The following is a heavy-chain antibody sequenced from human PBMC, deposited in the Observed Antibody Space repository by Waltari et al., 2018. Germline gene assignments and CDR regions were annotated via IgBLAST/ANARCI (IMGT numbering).Heavy chain of an antibody. CDR1: GGTFSSYA. Sequence: QVQLVQSGAEVQKPGSSVKVSCKATGGTFSSYAISWFRQAPGQGLEWMGGIIPIFGTANYAQKFQGRVTITADESTSTAYMELSSLRSEDTAVYYCARGGRRTGILQHWGQGTLVTVSS. D-gene: IGHD1-1*01. CDR2: IIPIFGTA. J-gene: IGHJ1*01. V-gene: IGHV1-69*12. CDR3: ARGGRRTGILQH.